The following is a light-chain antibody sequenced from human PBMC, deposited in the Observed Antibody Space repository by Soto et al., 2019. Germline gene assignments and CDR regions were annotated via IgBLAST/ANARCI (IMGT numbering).Light chain of an antibody. CDR2: WAS. CDR1: QSVLYSSINKNH. CDR3: QQYYSSPRT. Sequence: DIVMTQSPDSLAVSLGERATINCKSSQSVLYSSINKNHLAWYQQKPGQPPKLLMYWASTRESGVPDRFSGSGYGTDFTLTISSLQAEDVAVYYCQQYYSSPRTFGQGTKVEIK. V-gene: IGKV4-1*01. J-gene: IGKJ1*01.